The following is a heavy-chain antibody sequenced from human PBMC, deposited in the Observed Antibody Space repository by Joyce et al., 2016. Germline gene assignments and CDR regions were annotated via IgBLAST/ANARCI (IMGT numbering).Heavy chain of an antibody. Sequence: EVQLVESGGGLVQPGRSLRLSCAASGFTFDDYAMHCVRQAPGKGLEWVSGITWNSDNIAYADSVKGRFTISRDNAKNSLYLQMNNLRREDTALYFCAKDPFFYYDNSGYFDSWGQGTLVTVSS. CDR2: ITWNSDNI. V-gene: IGHV3-9*01. CDR3: AKDPFFYYDNSGYFDS. CDR1: GFTFDDYA. D-gene: IGHD3-22*01. J-gene: IGHJ4*02.